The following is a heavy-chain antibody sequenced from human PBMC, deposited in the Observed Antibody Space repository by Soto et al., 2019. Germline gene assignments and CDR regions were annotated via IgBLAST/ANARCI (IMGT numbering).Heavy chain of an antibody. CDR3: ARGAPEPRSPYYYYYYGMDV. CDR1: GFTFSSYS. Sequence: EVQLVESGGGLVQPGGSLRLSCAASGFTFSSYSMNWVRQAPGKGLEWVSYISSSSSYIYYADSVKGRFTISRDNAKNSLYLQMNSLRAEDTAVYYCARGAPEPRSPYYYYYYGMDVWGQGTTVTVSS. J-gene: IGHJ6*02. V-gene: IGHV3-21*05. CDR2: ISSSSSYI.